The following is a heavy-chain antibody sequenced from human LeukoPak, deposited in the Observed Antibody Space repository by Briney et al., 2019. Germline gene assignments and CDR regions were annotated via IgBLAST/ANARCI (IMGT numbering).Heavy chain of an antibody. CDR3: ARAPRWGRGYSGYNQGTTFDY. CDR2: IIHSGST. CDR1: GGSFSAYY. V-gene: IGHV4-34*12. Sequence: SETLSLTCAVYGGSFSAYYWSWLRQPPGKGLEWLGEIIHSGSTNYNPSLKSRVTISVDTSKNQFSLKLSSVTAADTAVYYCARAPRWGRGYSGYNQGTTFDYWGQGTLVTVSS. D-gene: IGHD5-12*01. J-gene: IGHJ4*02.